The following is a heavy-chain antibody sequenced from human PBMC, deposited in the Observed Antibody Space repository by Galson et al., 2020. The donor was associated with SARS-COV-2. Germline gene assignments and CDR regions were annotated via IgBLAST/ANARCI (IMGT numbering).Heavy chain of an antibody. D-gene: IGHD3-22*01. Sequence: GESLKISCAASAFTFSSYEMNWVRQAPGKGLEWISYTSRSGGNRDYADSVKGRFTISRDNAKNSLYLQMNSLTAEDTAIYYCARERVTSGYDVWGQGTLVTVSS. CDR2: TSRSGGNR. CDR3: ARERVTSGYDV. CDR1: AFTFSSYE. V-gene: IGHV3-48*03. J-gene: IGHJ4*02.